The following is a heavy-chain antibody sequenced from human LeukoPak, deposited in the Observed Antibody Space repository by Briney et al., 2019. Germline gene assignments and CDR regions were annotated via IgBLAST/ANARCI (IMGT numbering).Heavy chain of an antibody. CDR2: ISGSGGST. D-gene: IGHD2-2*02. Sequence: GGSLRLSCAASGFTFSSYAMSWVRQAPGKGLEWVSAISGSGGSTYYADSVKGRFTISRDNSKNTLYLQMNSLRAEDTAVYYCAKISQLLYLWGPFDHWGQGTLVTVSS. CDR3: AKISQLLYLWGPFDH. V-gene: IGHV3-23*01. J-gene: IGHJ4*02. CDR1: GFTFSSYA.